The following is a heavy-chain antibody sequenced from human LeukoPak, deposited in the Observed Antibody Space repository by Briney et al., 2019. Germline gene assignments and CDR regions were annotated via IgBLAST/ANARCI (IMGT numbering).Heavy chain of an antibody. D-gene: IGHD3-22*01. CDR3: ARTFNYYDSSGYYG. CDR1: GGSISSYY. J-gene: IGHJ4*02. Sequence: SETLSLTRTVSGGSISSYYWSWIRQPPGKGLDWIGYIYYSGSTNYNPSLKSRVTTSVDTSKNQFSLKLSSVTAADTAVYYCARTFNYYDSSGYYGWGQGTLVTVSS. V-gene: IGHV4-59*01. CDR2: IYYSGST.